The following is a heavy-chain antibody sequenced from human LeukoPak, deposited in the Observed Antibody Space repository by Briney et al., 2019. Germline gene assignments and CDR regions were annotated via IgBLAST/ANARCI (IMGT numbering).Heavy chain of an antibody. D-gene: IGHD6-19*01. Sequence: GGSLRLSCAASGFTFSSYAMSWVRQAPGKGLEWVSAISGSGGSTYYADSVKGRFTISRDNSKNTLYLQMNSLRAEDTAVYYCGKSPVAGTSGDFDYWGQGTLVTVSS. V-gene: IGHV3-23*01. J-gene: IGHJ4*02. CDR1: GFTFSSYA. CDR2: ISGSGGST. CDR3: GKSPVAGTSGDFDY.